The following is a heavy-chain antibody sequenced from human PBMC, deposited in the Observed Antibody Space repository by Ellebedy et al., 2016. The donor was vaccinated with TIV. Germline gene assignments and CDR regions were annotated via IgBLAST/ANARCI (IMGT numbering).Heavy chain of an antibody. Sequence: GGSLRLSCAASGFTFSSYAMNWVRQAPGKGLEWVAVISDDGRNDYYADSVKGRFTISRDNSKNTLYLQMNSLRAEDTAVYYCASHLAGDAFDIWGQGTMVTVSS. V-gene: IGHV3-30*04. D-gene: IGHD3-16*01. CDR3: ASHLAGDAFDI. CDR1: GFTFSSYA. CDR2: ISDDGRND. J-gene: IGHJ3*02.